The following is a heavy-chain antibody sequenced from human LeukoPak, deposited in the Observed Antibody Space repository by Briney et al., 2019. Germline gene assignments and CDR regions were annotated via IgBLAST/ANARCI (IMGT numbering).Heavy chain of an antibody. J-gene: IGHJ4*02. V-gene: IGHV4-59*08. D-gene: IGHD3-22*01. Sequence: SETLSLTCTVSGGSISSYYWSWIRQPPGKGREGIGTIYHSGSTYSNPSLKSRVTISLDTYKNQFSLKLRSVTAADTAVYYCARVYYYDSSGYFGYWGQGTLVTVSS. CDR3: ARVYYYDSSGYFGY. CDR2: IYHSGST. CDR1: GGSISSYY.